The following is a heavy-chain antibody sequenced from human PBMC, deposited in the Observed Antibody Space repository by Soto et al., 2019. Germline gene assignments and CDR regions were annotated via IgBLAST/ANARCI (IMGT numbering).Heavy chain of an antibody. V-gene: IGHV1-18*01. CDR1: GYTFTSYG. Sequence: ASVKVSRKASGYTFTSYGISWVRQAPGQGLEWMGWISAYNGNTNYAQKLQGRVTMTTDTSTSTAYMELRSLRSDDTAVYYCARDRAGTTALYYYYYGMDVWGQGTTVTVSS. J-gene: IGHJ6*02. CDR3: ARDRAGTTALYYYYYGMDV. D-gene: IGHD1-7*01. CDR2: ISAYNGNT.